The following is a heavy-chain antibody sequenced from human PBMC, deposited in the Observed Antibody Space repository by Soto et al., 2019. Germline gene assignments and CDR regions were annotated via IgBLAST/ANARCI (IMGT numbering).Heavy chain of an antibody. CDR2: IWYDGSNK. CDR1: GFTFSSYG. J-gene: IGHJ4*02. D-gene: IGHD4-17*01. V-gene: IGHV3-33*06. CDR3: AKEGRGDPRNYFDY. Sequence: GSLRLSCAASGFTFSSYGMHWVRQAPGKGLEWVAVIWYDGSNKYYADSVKGRFTISRDNSKNTLYLQMNSLRAEDTAVYYCAKEGRGDPRNYFDYWGQGTLVTVSS.